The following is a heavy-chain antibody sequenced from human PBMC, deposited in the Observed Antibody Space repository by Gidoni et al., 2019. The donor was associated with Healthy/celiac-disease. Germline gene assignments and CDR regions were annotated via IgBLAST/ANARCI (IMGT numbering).Heavy chain of an antibody. CDR1: GGSISSYY. CDR2: IYYSGST. Sequence: QVQLQASGPGLVKPSETLSLTCTVSGGSISSYYWSWIRQPPGKGLEWIGYIYYSGSTNYNPSLKSRVTISVDTSKNQFSLKLSSVTAADTAVYYCARVRGSSWYKVDYWGQGTLVTVSS. J-gene: IGHJ4*02. V-gene: IGHV4-59*01. D-gene: IGHD6-13*01. CDR3: ARVRGSSWYKVDY.